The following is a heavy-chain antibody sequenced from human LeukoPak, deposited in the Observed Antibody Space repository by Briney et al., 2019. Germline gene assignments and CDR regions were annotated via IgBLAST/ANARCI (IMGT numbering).Heavy chain of an antibody. D-gene: IGHD3-3*01. CDR1: GYTFTAYY. J-gene: IGHJ6*04. Sequence: GASVKVSCKASGYTFTAYYIHWVRQAPGQGLEWMGWINPHNGATNQAQKFRARVTMTRDPSTSVAYMELNRLTSDDTAVYYCARGFTIFGAAAGLDVWGVGTTVIVSS. V-gene: IGHV1-2*02. CDR2: INPHNGAT. CDR3: ARGFTIFGAAAGLDV.